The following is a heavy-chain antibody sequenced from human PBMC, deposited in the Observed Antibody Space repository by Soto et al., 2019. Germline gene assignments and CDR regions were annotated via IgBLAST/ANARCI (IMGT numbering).Heavy chain of an antibody. CDR2: ISYDGSNK. CDR3: ARVPITMVRGVILFYYYGMDV. D-gene: IGHD3-10*01. J-gene: IGHJ6*02. V-gene: IGHV3-30-3*01. Sequence: SLRLSCAASGSTFSSYAMHWVRQAPGKGLEWVAVISYDGSNKYYADSVKGRFTISRDNSKNTLYLQMNSLRAEDTAVYYCARVPITMVRGVILFYYYGMDVWGQGTTVTVSS. CDR1: GSTFSSYA.